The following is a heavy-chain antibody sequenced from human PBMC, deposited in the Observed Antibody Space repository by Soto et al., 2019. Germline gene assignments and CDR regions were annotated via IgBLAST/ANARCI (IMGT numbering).Heavy chain of an antibody. CDR3: ARDRSAYYYDSSGYYYVSYFQH. Sequence: GASVKVSCKASGYTFTSYYMHWVRQAPGQGLEWMGIINPSGGSTSYAQKFQGRVTMTRDTSTSTVYMELSSLRSEDTAVYYCARDRSAYYYDSSGYYYVSYFQHWG. V-gene: IGHV1-46*01. CDR2: INPSGGST. CDR1: GYTFTSYY. D-gene: IGHD3-22*01. J-gene: IGHJ1*01.